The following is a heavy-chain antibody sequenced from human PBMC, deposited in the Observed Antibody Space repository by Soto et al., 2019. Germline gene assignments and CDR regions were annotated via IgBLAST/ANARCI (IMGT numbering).Heavy chain of an antibody. J-gene: IGHJ6*03. CDR1: GGSFSGYY. CDR2: INHSGST. CDR3: ARGVYYGSKDYYYYMDV. V-gene: IGHV4-34*01. Sequence: SETLSLTCAVYGGSFSGYYWSWIRQPPGKGLEWIGEINHSGSTNYNPSLKSRVTISVDTPKNQFSLKLSSVTAADTAVYYCARGVYYGSKDYYYYMDVWGKGTTVTVSS. D-gene: IGHD3-10*01.